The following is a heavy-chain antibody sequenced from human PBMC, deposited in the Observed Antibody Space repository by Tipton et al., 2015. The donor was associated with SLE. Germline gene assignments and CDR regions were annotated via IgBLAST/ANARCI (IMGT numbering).Heavy chain of an antibody. Sequence: TLSLTCSVSGGSTSSGSSYWSWIRQPAGKGLEWIGRIFSRGSTNSNLSLKSRVTISLDASKNQFSLKLSSVTAADTAVYYCARDSVGLVDNYHYYYMDVWGKGTTVTISS. CDR3: ARDSVGLVDNYHYYYMDV. D-gene: IGHD1-26*01. J-gene: IGHJ6*03. V-gene: IGHV4-61*02. CDR2: IFSRGST. CDR1: GGSTSSGSSY.